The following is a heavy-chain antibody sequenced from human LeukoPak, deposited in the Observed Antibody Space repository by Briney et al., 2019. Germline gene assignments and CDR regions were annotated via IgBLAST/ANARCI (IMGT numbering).Heavy chain of an antibody. CDR1: GGSFNSYA. J-gene: IGHJ4*02. CDR3: SRRGVAGSPDY. CDR2: FIPVFGTA. V-gene: IGHV1-69*01. D-gene: IGHD6-19*01. Sequence: SVKVSCKASGGSFNSYAITWVRQAPGQGVEWIGGFIPVFGTADYAQKFQGRVTITADESRSTGYMELSSLRSEDTAVYYCSRRGVAGSPDYWGQGTLVTVSS.